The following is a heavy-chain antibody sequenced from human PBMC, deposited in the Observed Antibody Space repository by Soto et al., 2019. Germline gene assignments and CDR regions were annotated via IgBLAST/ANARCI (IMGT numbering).Heavy chain of an antibody. CDR2: IYYSGTT. CDR3: ARRAVPQCTTAVYYIDGLWDY. Sequence: SKTLSLTCTVYGGSVSSGGYYWSWIRQHPGTGLEWIGYIYYSGTTYFNPSLKSRASISLDTSKNEFSLKLTSVTAADMAVYYCARRAVPQCTTAVYYIDGLWDYWGQGALFTVT. CDR1: GGSVSSGGYY. D-gene: IGHD1-26*01. J-gene: IGHJ4*02. V-gene: IGHV4-31*03.